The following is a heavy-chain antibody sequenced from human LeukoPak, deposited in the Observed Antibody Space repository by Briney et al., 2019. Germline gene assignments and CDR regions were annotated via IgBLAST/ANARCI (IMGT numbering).Heavy chain of an antibody. CDR3: ARDRHKYNYDSGGYPPY. CDR1: GFTFSDYY. D-gene: IGHD3-22*01. Sequence: PGGSLRLSCAASGFTFSDYYMSWIRQAPGKGLEWVPYISSSSSTIYYADSVKGRFTISRDNAKNSLYLQMNTLRAEDTAVYYCARDRHKYNYDSGGYPPYWGQGTLVTVSS. V-gene: IGHV3-11*04. J-gene: IGHJ4*02. CDR2: ISSSSSTI.